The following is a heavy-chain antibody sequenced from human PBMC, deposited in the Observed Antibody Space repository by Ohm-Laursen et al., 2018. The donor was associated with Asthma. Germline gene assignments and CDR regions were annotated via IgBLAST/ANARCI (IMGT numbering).Heavy chain of an antibody. V-gene: IGHV1-18*04. Sequence: GASVKVSCKTSGYTFTSYGISWVRQAPGQGLEWMGWISAYNGNTNYAQKLQGRVTMTTDTSTSTAYMELRSLRSDDTAVYYCARDCGGGSCYSDWFDPWGQGTLVTVSS. J-gene: IGHJ5*02. CDR1: GYTFTSYG. CDR2: ISAYNGNT. D-gene: IGHD2-15*01. CDR3: ARDCGGGSCYSDWFDP.